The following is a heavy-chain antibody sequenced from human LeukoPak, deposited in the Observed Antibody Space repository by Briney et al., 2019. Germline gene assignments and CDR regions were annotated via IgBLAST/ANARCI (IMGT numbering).Heavy chain of an antibody. CDR3: ARDYGGNFDY. Sequence: GGSLRLSCAVSGLRFRDYYMSWIRQTPVKGLEWISYISTSGDTIYDADSVKGRFTISRDNDKNLLYLQMNSLRGEDTAIYYCARDYGGNFDYWGQGTLVTVST. CDR1: GLRFRDYY. CDR2: ISTSGDTI. J-gene: IGHJ4*02. D-gene: IGHD4-23*01. V-gene: IGHV3-11*01.